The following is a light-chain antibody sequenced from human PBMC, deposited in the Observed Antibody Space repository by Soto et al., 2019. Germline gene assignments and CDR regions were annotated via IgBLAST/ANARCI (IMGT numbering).Light chain of an antibody. J-gene: IGKJ4*01. CDR3: QHYVTWALT. V-gene: IGKV3-20*01. Sequence: EIVLTQSPGTLSLSPGERATLSCRASQSVSSSYLAWYQQKPGQAPRLLIDGASSRATGIPDRFSSSGSGTEFTLSSSSLHYDNFAVSYCQHYVTWALTVGGGTKVESK. CDR2: GAS. CDR1: QSVSSSY.